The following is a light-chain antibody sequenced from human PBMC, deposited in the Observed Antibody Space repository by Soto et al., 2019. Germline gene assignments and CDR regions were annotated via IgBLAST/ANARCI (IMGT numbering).Light chain of an antibody. CDR2: SSN. Sequence: QAVVTQPPSASGTPGQRVTISCSGSISNIGSNTGNWYQQLPGTAPKLLIYSSNQRPSGVPDRFSGSKSGTSASLAISGLQSEDEADYYCAAWDDSLNGWVFGGGTKLTVL. CDR3: AAWDDSLNGWV. V-gene: IGLV1-44*01. CDR1: ISNIGSNT. J-gene: IGLJ3*02.